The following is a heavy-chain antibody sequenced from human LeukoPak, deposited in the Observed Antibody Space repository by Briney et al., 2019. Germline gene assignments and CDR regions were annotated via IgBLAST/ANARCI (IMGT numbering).Heavy chain of an antibody. J-gene: IGHJ4*02. CDR3: ARARLRFLEHRIFAFDY. D-gene: IGHD3-3*01. CDR2: IWYDGSNK. V-gene: IGHV3-33*01. CDR1: GFTFSSYG. Sequence: PGGSLRLSCAASGFTFSSYGMHWVRQAPGKGLEWVAVIWYDGSNKYYADSVKGRFTISRDNSKNTLYRRMNSLRAEDTAVYYCARARLRFLEHRIFAFDYWGQGTLVTVSS.